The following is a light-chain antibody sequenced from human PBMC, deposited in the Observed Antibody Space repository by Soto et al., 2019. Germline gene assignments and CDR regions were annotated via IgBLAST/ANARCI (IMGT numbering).Light chain of an antibody. CDR1: QSVRSSY. V-gene: IGKV3-20*01. J-gene: IGKJ1*01. CDR3: QQYNNWPPWT. Sequence: IVLTQSPGTLSLSPGERATLSCRAIQSVRSSYLAWYQQKPGQAPRLLMYGASGRATGIPDRFSGSGSGTEFTLTISSLQSEDFAVYYCQQYNNWPPWTFGQGTKVDIK. CDR2: GAS.